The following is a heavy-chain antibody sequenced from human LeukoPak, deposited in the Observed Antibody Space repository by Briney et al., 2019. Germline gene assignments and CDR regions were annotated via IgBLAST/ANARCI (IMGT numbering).Heavy chain of an antibody. CDR2: ITHTGST. J-gene: IGHJ4*02. Sequence: SETLSLTCAVYGGSFSGYFWSWLRQPPGKGLEWIGEITHTGSTNYNPSLKSRVTILVDTSKDQFSLNLTSVTAADTAVYYCARGSPEAPGYSSSWYYNYWGQGTLVTVSS. CDR3: ARGSPEAPGYSSSWYYNY. D-gene: IGHD6-13*01. V-gene: IGHV4-34*01. CDR1: GGSFSGYF.